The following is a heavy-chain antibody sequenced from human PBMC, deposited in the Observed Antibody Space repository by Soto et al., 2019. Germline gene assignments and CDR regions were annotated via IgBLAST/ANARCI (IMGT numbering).Heavy chain of an antibody. J-gene: IGHJ4*02. CDR3: ARTYSSSWSYFDY. Sequence: QVTLKESGPALVKPTETLTLTCTVSGFSLSNARMGVSWIRQPPGKALEWLAHIFSNDEKSYSTSLKSRLTISKATSKSQVVLTMTNMDPVDTATYYCARTYSSSWSYFDYWGQGALVTVSS. CDR1: GFSLSNARMG. V-gene: IGHV2-26*01. D-gene: IGHD6-13*01. CDR2: IFSNDEK.